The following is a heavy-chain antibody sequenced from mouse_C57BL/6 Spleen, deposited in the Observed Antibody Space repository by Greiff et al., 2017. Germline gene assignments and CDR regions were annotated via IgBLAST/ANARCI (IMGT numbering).Heavy chain of an antibody. CDR2: IYPGDGDT. J-gene: IGHJ1*03. D-gene: IGHD2-4*01. CDR3: ARRDDYVLRYFDV. Sequence: QVQLQQSGPELVKPGASVKISCKASGYAFSSSWMNWVKQRPGKGLEWIGRIYPGDGDTNYNGKFEGKATLTADKSSSTAYMQLSSLTSADSAVYFCARRDDYVLRYFDVWGTGTTVTVSS. CDR1: GYAFSSSW. V-gene: IGHV1-82*01.